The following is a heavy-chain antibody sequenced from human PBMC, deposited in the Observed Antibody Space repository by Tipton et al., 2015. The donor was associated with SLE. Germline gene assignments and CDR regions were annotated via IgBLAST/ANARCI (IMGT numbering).Heavy chain of an antibody. CDR3: AREYYYGSV. V-gene: IGHV3-48*01. D-gene: IGHD3-10*01. Sequence: SLRLSCAASGFNFRGYSMNWVRPAPGKGLEWVSKISSSGSSINYADSVKGRFTISRDNVKNSLYLQMNSLRVEDTGVYYCAREYYYGSVWGQGTLVTVSS. CDR1: GFNFRGYS. J-gene: IGHJ1*01. CDR2: ISSSGSSI.